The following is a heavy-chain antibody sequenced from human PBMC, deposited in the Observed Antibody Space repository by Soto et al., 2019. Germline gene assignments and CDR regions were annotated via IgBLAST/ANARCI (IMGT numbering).Heavy chain of an antibody. V-gene: IGHV3-48*03. Sequence: PGGSLRLSCAASGFTFSSYEMNWVRQAPGKGLEWVSYISSSGSTIYYADSVKGRFTISRDNAKNSLYLQMNSLRAEDTAVYYCARDKLKRARLTGYYKNYYGMDVWGQGTTVTVSS. J-gene: IGHJ6*02. D-gene: IGHD3-9*01. CDR3: ARDKLKRARLTGYYKNYYGMDV. CDR2: ISSSGSTI. CDR1: GFTFSSYE.